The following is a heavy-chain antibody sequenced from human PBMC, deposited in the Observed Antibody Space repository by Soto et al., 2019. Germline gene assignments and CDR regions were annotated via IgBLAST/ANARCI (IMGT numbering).Heavy chain of an antibody. CDR2: TYYRSKWYN. CDR1: GDSVSSNSAA. CDR3: AREGGYCSGGSCYLFNYYYGMDV. Sequence: SQTLSLTCVISGDSVSSNSAAWNWIRQSPSRGLEWLGRTYYRSKWYNDYAVSVKSRITINPDTSKNQFSLQLNSVTPEDTAAYYCAREGGYCSGGSCYLFNYYYGMDVWGQGTTVTVSS. V-gene: IGHV6-1*01. J-gene: IGHJ6*02. D-gene: IGHD2-15*01.